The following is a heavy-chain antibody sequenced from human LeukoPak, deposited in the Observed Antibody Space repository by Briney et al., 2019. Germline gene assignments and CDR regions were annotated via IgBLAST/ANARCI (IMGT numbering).Heavy chain of an antibody. CDR1: GFTFSNYA. Sequence: GGSLRLSCAASGFTFSNYAMNWVRQAPGKGLEWVSGIRVSYNTYYADSVKGRFTISRDNAKNTLYLQMNSLRAEDTAVYYCARGNYYGMDVWGQGTTVTVSS. CDR2: IRVSYNT. D-gene: IGHD3-10*01. CDR3: ARGNYYGMDV. J-gene: IGHJ6*02. V-gene: IGHV3-23*01.